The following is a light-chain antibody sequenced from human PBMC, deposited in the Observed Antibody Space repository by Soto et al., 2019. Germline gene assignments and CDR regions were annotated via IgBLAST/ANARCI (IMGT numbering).Light chain of an antibody. CDR1: NSNIGAGFA. V-gene: IGLV1-40*01. CDR3: HSYDSRLNCYV. J-gene: IGLJ1*01. CDR2: GNN. Sequence: QSVLTQPPSVSGAPGQRVTISCTGSNSNIGAGFAVHWYQQLPGTAPKLLIHGNNNRPSGVPDRFPGSKSDTSASLAITGLQADDEADYYCHSYDSRLNCYVFGTGTKLTVL.